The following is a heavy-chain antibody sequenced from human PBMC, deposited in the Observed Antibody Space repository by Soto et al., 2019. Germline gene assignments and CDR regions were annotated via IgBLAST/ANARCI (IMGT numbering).Heavy chain of an antibody. Sequence: GGSLRLSXPASGFTFSTYAMSWVRQAPGKGLEWVSAISGSGGSTYYADSVKGRFTISRDNSKNTLYLQMNSLRAEDTAVYYCAKDLNHYYGSGSYRDYWHQGTLVTVSS. D-gene: IGHD3-10*01. CDR3: AKDLNHYYGSGSYRDY. CDR2: ISGSGGST. V-gene: IGHV3-23*01. J-gene: IGHJ4*02. CDR1: GFTFSTYA.